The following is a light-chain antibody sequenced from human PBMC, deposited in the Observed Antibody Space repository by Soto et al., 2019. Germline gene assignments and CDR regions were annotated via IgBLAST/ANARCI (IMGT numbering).Light chain of an antibody. CDR2: GAS. CDR3: QQLNSFPIP. Sequence: DIQLTQSPSSLSASVGDRVTISCRASQGIANFLAWYQQKPGKAPKLLIYGASTLQSGLPSRFSGSGSGTDFTLTISSLQPEDFATYYCQQLNSFPIPFGPGTKVDIK. J-gene: IGKJ3*01. V-gene: IGKV1-9*01. CDR1: QGIANF.